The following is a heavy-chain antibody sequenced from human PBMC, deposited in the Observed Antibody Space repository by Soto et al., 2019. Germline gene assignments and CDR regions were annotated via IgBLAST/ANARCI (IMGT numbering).Heavy chain of an antibody. Sequence: ASVKVSCKVSGYTLTELSMHWVRQAPGKGLEWMGGFDPEDGETIYAQKFQGRVTMTEDTSTDTAYMELSSLRSEDTAVYYCATADCSGGSCYSENAFDIWGQGTMVTVSS. CDR3: ATADCSGGSCYSENAFDI. CDR1: GYTLTELS. D-gene: IGHD2-15*01. V-gene: IGHV1-24*01. CDR2: FDPEDGET. J-gene: IGHJ3*02.